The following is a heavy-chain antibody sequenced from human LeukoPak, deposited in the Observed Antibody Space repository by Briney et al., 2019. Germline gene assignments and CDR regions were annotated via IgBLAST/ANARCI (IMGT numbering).Heavy chain of an antibody. J-gene: IGHJ4*02. V-gene: IGHV3-30*04. CDR1: GFTFSSYA. CDR2: ISYDGSNK. Sequence: GGSLRLSCAASGFTFSSYAMHWVHQAPGKGLEWVAVISYDGSNKYYADSVKGRFTISRDNSKNTVSLQMNSLRAEDTAVYYCAGDGWHGLFTYWGQGTLVTVSS. D-gene: IGHD5-24*01. CDR3: AGDGWHGLFTY.